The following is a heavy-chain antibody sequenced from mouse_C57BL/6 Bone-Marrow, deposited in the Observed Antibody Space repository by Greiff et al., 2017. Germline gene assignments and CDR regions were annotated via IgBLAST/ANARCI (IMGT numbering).Heavy chain of an antibody. V-gene: IGHV2-6*01. CDR1: GFSLTSYG. J-gene: IGHJ3*01. D-gene: IGHD1-1*01. Sequence: VKLVESGPGLVAPSQSLSITCTVSGFSLTSYGVDWVRQSPGKGLEWLGVIWGVGSTNYNSALKSRLSISTDNYKSQVFLKMNSLQTDDTAMYYCASSYYGSCSWFAYWGQGTLVTVSA. CDR2: IWGVGST. CDR3: ASSYYGSCSWFAY.